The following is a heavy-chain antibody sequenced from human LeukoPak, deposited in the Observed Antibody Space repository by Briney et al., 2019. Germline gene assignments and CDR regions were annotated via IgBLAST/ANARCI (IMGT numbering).Heavy chain of an antibody. D-gene: IGHD2-15*01. J-gene: IGHJ3*02. CDR1: GGTFSSYA. CDR2: IIPIFGTA. V-gene: IGHV1-69*13. CDR3: ARDPIRYCSGGSCYSGLAFDI. Sequence: ASVKVSCKASGGTFSSYAISWVRQAPGQGLEWMGGIIPIFGTANYAQKFQGRVTITADESTSTAYMELSSLRSEDTAVYYCARDPIRYCSGGSCYSGLAFDIWGQGTMVTASS.